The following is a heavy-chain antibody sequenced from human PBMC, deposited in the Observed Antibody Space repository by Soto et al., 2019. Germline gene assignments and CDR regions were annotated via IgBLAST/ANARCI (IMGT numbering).Heavy chain of an antibody. D-gene: IGHD5-18*01. CDR1: GFTFSSYG. V-gene: IGHV3-30*18. J-gene: IGHJ4*02. Sequence: QAGGSLRLSCAASGFTFSSYGMHWVRQAPGKGLEWVAVISYDGSNKYYADSVKGRFTTSRDNSKNTLYLQMNSLRAEDTAVYYCANPAGVTDYWGQGTLVTVSS. CDR3: ANPAGVTDY. CDR2: ISYDGSNK.